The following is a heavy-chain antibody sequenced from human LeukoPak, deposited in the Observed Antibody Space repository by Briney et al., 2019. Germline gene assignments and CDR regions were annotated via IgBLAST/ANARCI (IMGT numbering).Heavy chain of an antibody. CDR1: GGSISSYY. CDR2: IYYSGGT. D-gene: IGHD3-3*01. Sequence: PSETLSLTCTVSGGSISSYYWSWIRQPPGKGLEWIGYIYYSGGTNYNPSLKTRVTISVDTSKNQFSLKLSSVTAADTAVYYCARAGNYDFWSGSTYYYYYYYMDVWGKGTTVTVSS. CDR3: ARAGNYDFWSGSTYYYYYYYMDV. V-gene: IGHV4-59*01. J-gene: IGHJ6*03.